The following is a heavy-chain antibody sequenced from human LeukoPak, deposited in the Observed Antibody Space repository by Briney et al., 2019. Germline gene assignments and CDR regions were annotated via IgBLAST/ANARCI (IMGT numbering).Heavy chain of an antibody. J-gene: IGHJ4*02. Sequence: ASVKVSCKASGGTFSSYAISWVRQAPGQGLESMGGIIPIFGTANYAQKFQGRVTITADESTSTAYMELSSLRSEDTAVYYCAREKYSGYDSLCFDYWGQGTLVTVSS. CDR1: GGTFSSYA. V-gene: IGHV1-69*13. CDR3: AREKYSGYDSLCFDY. CDR2: IIPIFGTA. D-gene: IGHD5-12*01.